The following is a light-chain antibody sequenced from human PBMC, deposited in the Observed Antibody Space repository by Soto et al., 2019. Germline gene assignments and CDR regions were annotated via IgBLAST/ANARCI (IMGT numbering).Light chain of an antibody. J-gene: IGKJ3*01. CDR2: TAS. Sequence: EIVLTQSPATLSVSPGERATLSCRASQSVSQSLAWYQQKPGQAPRLPIYTASTRATGIPARFSGSGSRTDFTLTISSLEPEDFAVYYCQQGNNWPIFTFGPGTKVDIK. CDR1: QSVSQS. CDR3: QQGNNWPIFT. V-gene: IGKV3-11*01.